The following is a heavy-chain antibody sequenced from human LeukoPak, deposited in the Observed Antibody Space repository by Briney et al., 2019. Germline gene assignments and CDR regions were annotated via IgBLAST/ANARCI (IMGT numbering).Heavy chain of an antibody. Sequence: GGSLRLSCAASGFTFSSYAMSWVRQAPGKGLEWVSAISGSGGSTYYADSVRGRFTISRDNSKNTLYLQMNSLRAEDTAVYYCATRSLPGYYYGMDVWGQGTTVTVSS. CDR1: GFTFSSYA. CDR3: ATRSLPGYYYGMDV. CDR2: ISGSGGST. D-gene: IGHD2-15*01. J-gene: IGHJ6*02. V-gene: IGHV3-23*01.